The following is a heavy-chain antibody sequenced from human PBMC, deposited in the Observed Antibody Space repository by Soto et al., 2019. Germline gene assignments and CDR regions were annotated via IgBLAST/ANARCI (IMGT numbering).Heavy chain of an antibody. V-gene: IGHV1-69*01. CDR3: ARCLPDYYDSSDYCSY. D-gene: IGHD3-22*01. CDR2: IIPIFGTA. Sequence: QVQLVQSGAEVKKPGSSVKVSCKASGGTFSSYAISWVRQAPGQGLEWMGGIIPIFGTANYAQKFHGRVTITADESTSTAYMELSSLRSEDSAVYYCARCLPDYYDSSDYCSYWGQGTLVTVSS. J-gene: IGHJ4*02. CDR1: GGTFSSYA.